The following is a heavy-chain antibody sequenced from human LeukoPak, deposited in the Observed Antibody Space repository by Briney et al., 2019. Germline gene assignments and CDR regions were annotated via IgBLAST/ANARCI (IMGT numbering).Heavy chain of an antibody. Sequence: ASVKVSCKASGYTFTSYAMHWVRQAPGQRLEWMGWINAGNGNTKYSQKFQGRVTITRDTSASTAYMELSSLRSEDTAVYYCATDGPLDTEPYSSGWYSDYWGQGTLVTVSS. V-gene: IGHV1-3*01. CDR1: GYTFTSYA. J-gene: IGHJ4*02. D-gene: IGHD6-19*01. CDR3: ATDGPLDTEPYSSGWYSDY. CDR2: INAGNGNT.